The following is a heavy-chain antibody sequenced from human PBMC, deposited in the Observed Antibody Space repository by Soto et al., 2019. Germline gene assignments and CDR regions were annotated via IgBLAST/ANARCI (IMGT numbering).Heavy chain of an antibody. J-gene: IGHJ4*02. CDR2: IKNRVDGGTT. CDR1: GITFINAW. V-gene: IGHV3-15*01. CDR3: TTDPGDYEDF. D-gene: IGHD4-17*01. Sequence: EVNLVEAGGDLVKPGGCLRLSCAASGITFINAWMSWVRQVPGKGLEWVGRIKNRVDGGTTDYAAPVRGRFTISRDDSKNTLFLQMNSLEAEDTAVYYCTTDPGDYEDFWGQGTLVTVSS.